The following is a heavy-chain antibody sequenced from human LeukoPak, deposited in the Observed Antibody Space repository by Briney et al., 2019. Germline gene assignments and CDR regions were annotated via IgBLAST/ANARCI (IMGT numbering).Heavy chain of an antibody. V-gene: IGHV3-21*01. J-gene: IGHJ3*02. CDR1: GFTFSSYS. Sequence: GGSLTLSCAASGFTFSSYSMNWVRQAPGKGLEWVSSISNSSSYIYYADSVKGRFTSSRDNAKNSLYLQMNSLRAEDTAVYYCARDRGYCSGGSCYDAFDIWGQGTVAPVSS. CDR3: ARDRGYCSGGSCYDAFDI. CDR2: ISNSSSYI. D-gene: IGHD2-15*01.